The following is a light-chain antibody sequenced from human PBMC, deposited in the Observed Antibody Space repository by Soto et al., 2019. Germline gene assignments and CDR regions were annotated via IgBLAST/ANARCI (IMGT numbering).Light chain of an antibody. CDR3: QQYNSYSRT. CDR1: QTISSW. V-gene: IGKV1-5*03. J-gene: IGKJ1*01. CDR2: KAS. Sequence: DIQMTQSPSTRSASVGERVTITFRASQTISSWLAWYQQKPGKAPKLLIYKASTLKSGVPSRFSGSGSGTEFTLTISSLQPDDFATYYCQQYNSYSRTFGQGTKVDIK.